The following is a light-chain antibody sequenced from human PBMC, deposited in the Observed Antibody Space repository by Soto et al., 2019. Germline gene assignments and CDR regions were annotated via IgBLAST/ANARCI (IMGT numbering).Light chain of an antibody. CDR2: GAS. J-gene: IGKJ1*01. CDR3: QFYDASLPTWT. V-gene: IGKV3-20*01. Sequence: LVLTQSPGTLSLSPGEGATLSCRASQTISTTVLAWYQQKPGQAPRLLIYGASSRATGIPDRFSGGGYGTDFTLTINRLEPEDFEVYYCQFYDASLPTWTFGKGTKVEI. CDR1: QTISTTV.